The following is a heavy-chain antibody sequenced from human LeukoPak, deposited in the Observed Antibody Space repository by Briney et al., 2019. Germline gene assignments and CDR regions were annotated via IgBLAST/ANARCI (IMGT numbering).Heavy chain of an antibody. V-gene: IGHV1-8*01. J-gene: IGHJ6*03. CDR3: ARALSWTTDSYYYMDV. CDR2: MNPNSGNT. D-gene: IGHD3/OR15-3a*01. CDR1: GYTFTSYD. Sequence: ASVKLSCKASGYTFTSYDINWVRQATGQGLEWMGWMNPNSGNTGYAQKFQGRFTMTKNTSITTAYMELSSLRSEDPAVYYCARALSWTTDSYYYMDVWGKGTTVTVSS.